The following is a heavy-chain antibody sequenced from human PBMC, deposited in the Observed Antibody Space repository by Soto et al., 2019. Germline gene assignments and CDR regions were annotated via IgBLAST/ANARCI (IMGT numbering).Heavy chain of an antibody. CDR3: AKPISISGVIIDAFDV. CDR1: KFTFSYYG. D-gene: IGHD3-3*01. J-gene: IGHJ3*01. CDR2: ISYEGSNK. Sequence: PGGSLRLSCAASKFTFSYYGMHWVRQAPGKGLEWVAVISYEGSNKYYADPVKGRFTISRDNSKNTLYLEMNSLRTEDTAVYYCAKPISISGVIIDAFDVWGQGTMVTV. V-gene: IGHV3-30*18.